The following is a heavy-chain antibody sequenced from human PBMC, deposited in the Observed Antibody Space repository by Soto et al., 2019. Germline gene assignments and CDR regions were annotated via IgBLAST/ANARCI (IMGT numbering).Heavy chain of an antibody. CDR1: GFTFSSYA. D-gene: IGHD3-10*01. CDR3: AKDKIPLVFNYGPFDY. Sequence: GGSLRLSCAASGFTFSSYAMSWVRQAPGKGLKWVSAISGSGGSTYYADSVKGRFTISRDNSKNTLYLQMNSLRAEDTAVYYCAKDKIPLVFNYGPFDYWGQGTLVTVSS. V-gene: IGHV3-23*01. CDR2: ISGSGGST. J-gene: IGHJ4*02.